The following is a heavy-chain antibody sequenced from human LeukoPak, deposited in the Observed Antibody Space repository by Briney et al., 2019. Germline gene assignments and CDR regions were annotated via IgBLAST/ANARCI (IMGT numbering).Heavy chain of an antibody. D-gene: IGHD5-18*01. V-gene: IGHV1-2*02. Sequence: ASVKVSCKATGYTFTGYYMHWVRQAPGQGLEWMGGINPNSGGTNYAQKFQGRVTMTRDTSISTAYMELSRLGSDDTAVYYCARDDTAMVTGEYYFDYWGQGTLVTVSS. CDR3: ARDDTAMVTGEYYFDY. CDR2: INPNSGGT. J-gene: IGHJ4*02. CDR1: GYTFTGYY.